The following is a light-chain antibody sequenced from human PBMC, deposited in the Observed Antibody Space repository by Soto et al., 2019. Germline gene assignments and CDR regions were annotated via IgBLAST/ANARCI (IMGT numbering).Light chain of an antibody. Sequence: QSALTQPASVSGSPGQSITISCTGTSSDVGAYKYVSWYQHHPGKVPQLMIYDASNRPSGVSDRFSGSKSGNTASLTISGLQAEDEADYYCSSYTSSNTYVFGTGTKVTV. CDR2: DAS. J-gene: IGLJ1*01. CDR1: SSDVGAYKY. V-gene: IGLV2-14*03. CDR3: SSYTSSNTYV.